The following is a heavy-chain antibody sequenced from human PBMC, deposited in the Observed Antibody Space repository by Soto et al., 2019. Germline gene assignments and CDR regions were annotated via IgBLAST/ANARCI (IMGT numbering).Heavy chain of an antibody. D-gene: IGHD3-16*01. CDR1: VYPITNGYF. CDR3: VRDTSLSLKLGFDI. V-gene: IGHV4-38-2*02. J-gene: IGHJ3*02. CDR2: IYHDGTT. Sequence: PSETLSLTCAFSVYPITNGYFWGWIRKPPGKGLEWIGSIYHDGTTNYNPSLKSRVIISVDTSKNQFSLELRSLTAADTAVYSCVRDTSLSLKLGFDIWGQGTMVTVSS.